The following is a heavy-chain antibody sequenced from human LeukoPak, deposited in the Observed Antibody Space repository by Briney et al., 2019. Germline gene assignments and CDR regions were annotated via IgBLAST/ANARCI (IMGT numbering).Heavy chain of an antibody. CDR1: GGSINNYY. D-gene: IGHD3-22*01. J-gene: IGHJ4*02. V-gene: IGHV4-59*01. CDR3: ARDSFGTQDSSGFDY. Sequence: SETLSLTCTVSGGSINNYYWSWIRQPPGKGLEWIGYIYYRGNTNYNPSLKSRVTISLDTSKNHFSLKLSSVTAADTAVYYCARDSFGTQDSSGFDYWGQGTLVTVSS. CDR2: IYYRGNT.